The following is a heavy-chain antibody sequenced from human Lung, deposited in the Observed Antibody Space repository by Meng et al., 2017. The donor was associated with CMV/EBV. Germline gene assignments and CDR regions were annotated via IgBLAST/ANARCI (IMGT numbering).Heavy chain of an antibody. J-gene: IGHJ4*02. CDR1: DGSVSSSNC. CDR3: GREGYFGSGNYPIDY. V-gene: IGHV4-4*02. D-gene: IGHD3-10*01. CDR2: IFRTGAT. Sequence: SDGSVSSSNCWGWGRQPPGKGLEWIGEIFRTGATNYNPSLKSRVTISVDKSNNQFSLKLTSVTAADTAVYYCGREGYFGSGNYPIDYWGQGTLVTVSS.